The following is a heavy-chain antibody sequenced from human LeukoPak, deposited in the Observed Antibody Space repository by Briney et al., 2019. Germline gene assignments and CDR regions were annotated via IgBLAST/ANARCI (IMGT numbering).Heavy chain of an antibody. V-gene: IGHV3-30*18. CDR2: ISYDGGNK. CDR1: GFTFSSYG. Sequence: GGSLRLSCAASGFTFSSYGMHWVRQAPGKGLEWVAVISYDGGNKYYADSVKGRFTISRDNSKNTLYLQMNSLRAEDTAVYYCAKPRYYDSSGYPRFGRGPIDYWGQGTLVTVSS. CDR3: AKPRYYDSSGYPRFGRGPIDY. D-gene: IGHD3-22*01. J-gene: IGHJ4*02.